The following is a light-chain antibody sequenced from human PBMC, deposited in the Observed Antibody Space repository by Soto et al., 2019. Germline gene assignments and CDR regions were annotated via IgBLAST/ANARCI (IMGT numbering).Light chain of an antibody. CDR1: QNVRTY. Sequence: DVRMTQSPSSLSASVGDRVTITCRASQNVRTYLNWYQHKPGKAPTLLIFDSSDLESGVPARFSGRGSGTDFTLTISSLQSEDFATYYCQQSFFIPRTFGQGTKVEI. CDR2: DSS. CDR3: QQSFFIPRT. V-gene: IGKV1-39*01. J-gene: IGKJ2*01.